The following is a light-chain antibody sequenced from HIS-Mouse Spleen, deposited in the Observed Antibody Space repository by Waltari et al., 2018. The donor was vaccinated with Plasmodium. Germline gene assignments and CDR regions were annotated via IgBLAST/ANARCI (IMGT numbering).Light chain of an antibody. J-gene: IGLJ2*01. CDR2: EVS. V-gene: IGLV2-8*01. CDR3: QAWDSSTVV. Sequence: QSALTQPPSASGSPGQSVTISCTGTSSDVGGYNYVSWYQQHPGKAPKLMIYEVSKRPSGVPDRFSGSKSGNTASLTVSWRQAEDEADYYCQAWDSSTVVFGGGTKLTVL. CDR1: SSDVGGYNY.